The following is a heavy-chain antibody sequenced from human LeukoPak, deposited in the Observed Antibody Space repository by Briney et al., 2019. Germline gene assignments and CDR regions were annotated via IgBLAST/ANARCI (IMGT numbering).Heavy chain of an antibody. CDR1: GFTFSSYW. J-gene: IGHJ4*02. Sequence: GGSLRLSCAAAGFTFSSYWMHWVRQVPGKGLVWVARINPGGSSITYADSVKGRFTISRDNAKNTLYLQMDSLRAEDTGVYYCARSNQADDYWGQGTLVTVSS. CDR3: ARSNQADDY. D-gene: IGHD1-14*01. V-gene: IGHV3-74*01. CDR2: INPGGSSI.